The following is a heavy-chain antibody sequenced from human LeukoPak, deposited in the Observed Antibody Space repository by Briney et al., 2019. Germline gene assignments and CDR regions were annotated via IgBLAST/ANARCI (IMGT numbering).Heavy chain of an antibody. CDR1: GYKLTNNW. CDR3: VRFALTSSLDH. V-gene: IGHV5-51*01. Sequence: GESLKISCKISGYKLTNNWIGWVRQVPGKGLEWMGLIYPGYSDAKYSPSFQGQVTLSVDASISTAYLQLSDLRASDTAIYDCVRFALTSSLDHWGQGTLVTVSS. D-gene: IGHD6-13*01. CDR2: IYPGYSDA. J-gene: IGHJ5*02.